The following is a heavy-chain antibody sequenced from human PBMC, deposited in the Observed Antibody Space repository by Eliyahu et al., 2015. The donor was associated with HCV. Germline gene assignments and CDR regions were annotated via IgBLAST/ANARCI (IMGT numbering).Heavy chain of an antibody. V-gene: IGHV4-31*03. CDR2: IFYSGNT. CDR1: GGSISSGGYY. D-gene: IGHD1-26*01. CDR3: ARESRIVGATRFDS. Sequence: QVQLQESGPGLVKPSQTLSLTCTVSGGSISSGGYYWSWIRPHPGKGLEWLGYIFYSGNTYYNPSLKGRVSISIDTSRNQFSLKLSSVTAADTAVYYCARESRIVGATRFDSWGQGTLVTVSS. J-gene: IGHJ4*02.